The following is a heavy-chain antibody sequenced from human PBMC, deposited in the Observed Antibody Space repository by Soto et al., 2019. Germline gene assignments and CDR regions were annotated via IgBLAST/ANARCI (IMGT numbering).Heavy chain of an antibody. D-gene: IGHD6-19*01. CDR2: IYYSGST. CDR1: GGSVCSGSYV. Sequence: HSGTPALTCTVCGGSVCSGSYVWSWIQQPPGRGLEWIGYIYYSGSTNYNPSLKSRVTISVDTSKNQFSLKLSSVTAADTAVYYCASYSSGWYDVIYWGQGTLVTVSS. CDR3: ASYSSGWYDVIY. J-gene: IGHJ4*02. V-gene: IGHV4-61*01.